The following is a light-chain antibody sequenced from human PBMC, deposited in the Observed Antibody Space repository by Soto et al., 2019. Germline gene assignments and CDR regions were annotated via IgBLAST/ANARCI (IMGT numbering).Light chain of an antibody. CDR1: SSDVGGYNY. J-gene: IGLJ3*02. Sequence: QSALTQPASVSGSPGQSITISCTGTSSDVGGYNYVSWYQQHPGKAPKLMIYDVSNRPSGVSNRFSGAKSGNTASLAISGLQAEDEVDYNCSSYTSSSTWVFAGGTKVTVL. V-gene: IGLV2-14*01. CDR3: SSYTSSSTWV. CDR2: DVS.